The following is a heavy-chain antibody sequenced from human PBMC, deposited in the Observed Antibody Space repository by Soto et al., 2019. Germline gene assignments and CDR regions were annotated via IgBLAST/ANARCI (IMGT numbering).Heavy chain of an antibody. CDR3: ASPIPHPFSSSWYVGGMDV. J-gene: IGHJ6*02. D-gene: IGHD6-13*01. V-gene: IGHV1-18*01. CDR2: ISAYNGNT. Sequence: QVQLVQSGAEVKKPGASVKVSCKASGYTFTSYGISWVRQAPGQGLEWMGWISAYNGNTNYAQKLQGRVTMTTDTSKSTADMELRSLRSDDTAVYYCASPIPHPFSSSWYVGGMDVWGQGTTVTVSS. CDR1: GYTFTSYG.